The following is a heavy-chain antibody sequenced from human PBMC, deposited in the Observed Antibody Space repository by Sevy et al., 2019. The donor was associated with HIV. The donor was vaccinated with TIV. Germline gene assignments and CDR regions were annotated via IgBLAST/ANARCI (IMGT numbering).Heavy chain of an antibody. CDR3: ARVRDRYCSGASCYYWYFFDY. Sequence: GGSLRLSCAASGFIFSNYYMTWVRQAPGKGLEWVSYISDRSDTISYADSVKGRFTISRDNAKNALYLQMSSLRGEDTAVYYCARVRDRYCSGASCYYWYFFDYWGQGTLVTVSS. J-gene: IGHJ4*02. CDR2: ISDRSDTI. V-gene: IGHV3-48*01. CDR1: GFIFSNYY. D-gene: IGHD2-15*01.